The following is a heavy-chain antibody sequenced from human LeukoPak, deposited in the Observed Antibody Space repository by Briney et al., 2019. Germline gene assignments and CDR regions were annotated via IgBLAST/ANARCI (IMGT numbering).Heavy chain of an antibody. V-gene: IGHV1-46*01. J-gene: IGHJ4*02. CDR3: ARDRARRYCSGGSCPHGY. D-gene: IGHD2-15*01. CDR2: INPSGGST. CDR1: GYTFTSYY. Sequence: ASVKVSCKASGYTFTSYYMHWVRQAPGQGLEWMGIINPSGGSTSYAQKFQGRVTMTRDTSTSTVYMELSRLRSDDTAVYYCARDRARRYCSGGSCPHGYWGQGTLVTVSS.